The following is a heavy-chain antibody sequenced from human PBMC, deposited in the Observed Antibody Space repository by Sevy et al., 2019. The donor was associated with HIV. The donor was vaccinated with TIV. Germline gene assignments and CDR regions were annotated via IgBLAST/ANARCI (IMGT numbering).Heavy chain of an antibody. Sequence: ASVKVSCKVSGYTLIEFSMHWVRQAPGKGLEWMGGFDPEDGETIYAQRFQGRVTMTEDTSTDTAYMELSSLRSEYTAVYYCATGLPGEYVDCSSCYSDYFAYWGQGTLVTVSS. J-gene: IGHJ4*02. CDR2: FDPEDGET. V-gene: IGHV1-24*01. CDR3: ATGLPGEYVDCSSCYSDYFAY. D-gene: IGHD2-15*01. CDR1: GYTLIEFS.